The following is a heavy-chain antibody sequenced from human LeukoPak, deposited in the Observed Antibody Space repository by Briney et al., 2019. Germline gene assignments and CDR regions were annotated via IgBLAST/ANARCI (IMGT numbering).Heavy chain of an antibody. Sequence: GGSLRLSCAASGFTFSDYFMSWIRLAPGKGLEWVSYISSSGGTIYYADSVKGRFTISRDNSKNTLYLQMNSLRAEDTAVYYCAKELGGGSFYDAFDIWGQGTMVTVSS. D-gene: IGHD2-15*01. CDR3: AKELGGGSFYDAFDI. V-gene: IGHV3-11*01. J-gene: IGHJ3*02. CDR1: GFTFSDYF. CDR2: ISSSGGTI.